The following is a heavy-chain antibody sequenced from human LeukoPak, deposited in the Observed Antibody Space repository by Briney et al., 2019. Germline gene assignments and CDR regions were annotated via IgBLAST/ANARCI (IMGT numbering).Heavy chain of an antibody. D-gene: IGHD6-19*01. Sequence: PGGSLRLSCAASGFSVSSNYMSWVRQAPGKGLEWVSVIYSGGSTYYADSVKGRFTITRDNSKNTLYLQMNSLRAEDTAVYYCARDTGWSGFDPWGQGTLVTVSS. V-gene: IGHV3-66*01. J-gene: IGHJ5*02. CDR2: IYSGGST. CDR1: GFSVSSNY. CDR3: ARDTGWSGFDP.